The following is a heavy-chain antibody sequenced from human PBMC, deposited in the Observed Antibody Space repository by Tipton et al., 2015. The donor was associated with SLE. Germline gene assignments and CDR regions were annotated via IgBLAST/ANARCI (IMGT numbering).Heavy chain of an antibody. J-gene: IGHJ3*02. Sequence: TLSLTCAVYGGSFSGYYWSWIRQPPGKGLEWIGEINHSGSTNYNPSLKSRVTISVDTSKNQFSLKLSSVTAEDTAVYYCARESRYSGSSTAFDIWGQGTMVTVSS. CDR3: ARESRYSGSSTAFDI. D-gene: IGHD1-26*01. CDR2: INHSGST. V-gene: IGHV4-34*01. CDR1: GGSFSGYY.